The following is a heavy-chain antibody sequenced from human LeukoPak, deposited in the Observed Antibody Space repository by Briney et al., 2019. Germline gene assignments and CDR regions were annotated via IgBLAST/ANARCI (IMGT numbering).Heavy chain of an antibody. CDR1: GFTFSSYG. J-gene: IGHJ4*02. Sequence: PGGSLRLSCAASGFTFSSYGMHWVSQAPGKWLEWVAVIWYDGSNKYYADSVKGRFTISRDNSKNTLYLQMNSLRAEDTAVYYCAKDKDVGYSYGFDYWGQGTLVTVSS. D-gene: IGHD5-18*01. CDR3: AKDKDVGYSYGFDY. CDR2: IWYDGSNK. V-gene: IGHV3-33*06.